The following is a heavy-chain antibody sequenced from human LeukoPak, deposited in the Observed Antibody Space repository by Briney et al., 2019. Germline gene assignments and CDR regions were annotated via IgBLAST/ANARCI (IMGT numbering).Heavy chain of an antibody. CDR2: ISAYNGNT. D-gene: IGHD2-2*01. J-gene: IGHJ6*03. CDR1: GYTFTSYG. V-gene: IGHV1-18*01. Sequence: GASVKVSCKASGYTFTSYGISWVRQAPGQGLEWMGWISAYNGNTNYAQKLQGRVTMTTDTSTSTAYMELRSLRSDDTAVYYCARVSSAYCSSTSCYYYYYMDVWGKGTTVTISS. CDR3: ARVSSAYCSSTSCYYYYYMDV.